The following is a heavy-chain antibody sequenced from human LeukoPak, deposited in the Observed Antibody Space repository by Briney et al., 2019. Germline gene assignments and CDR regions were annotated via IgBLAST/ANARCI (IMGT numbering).Heavy chain of an antibody. V-gene: IGHV1-18*01. CDR3: AREGYSSGWYRPYRFDY. J-gene: IGHJ4*02. Sequence: ASVKVSCKASGYTFTSYGISWVRQAPGQGLEWMGWISAYNGNTNYAQKLQGRVTVTTDTSTSTAYMELRSLRSDDTAVYYCAREGYSSGWYRPYRFDYWGQGTLVTVSS. CDR2: ISAYNGNT. D-gene: IGHD6-19*01. CDR1: GYTFTSYG.